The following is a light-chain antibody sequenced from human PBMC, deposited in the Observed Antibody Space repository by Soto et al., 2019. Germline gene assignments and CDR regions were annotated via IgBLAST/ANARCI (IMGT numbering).Light chain of an antibody. V-gene: IGKV3-20*01. CDR2: GTS. CDR1: QSVSSRY. J-gene: IGKJ1*01. Sequence: EIVLTQSPGTLSLSPGERATLSCRASQSVSSRYLAWYQQKPGQTPRLLIYGTSSRATGIPDRFSGSGSGTDFTLTVSRLEPEDFAVYYCQQYGTSPPWTFGQGTKVEIK. CDR3: QQYGTSPPWT.